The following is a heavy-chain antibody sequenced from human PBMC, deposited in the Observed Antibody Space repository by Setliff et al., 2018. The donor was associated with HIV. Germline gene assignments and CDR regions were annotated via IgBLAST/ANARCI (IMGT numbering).Heavy chain of an antibody. CDR2: ILPIFNKV. D-gene: IGHD3-22*01. Sequence: SVKVSCKASGGTLSNYAISWVRQAPGQGLEWMGNILPIFNKVNYAQKFRGRVTITADKSTSTAYMELSSLTSDDAAVYFCARDNVDSDSRTYLHHWGQGTLVTVSS. V-gene: IGHV1-69*04. J-gene: IGHJ5*02. CDR3: ARDNVDSDSRTYLHH. CDR1: GGTLSNYA.